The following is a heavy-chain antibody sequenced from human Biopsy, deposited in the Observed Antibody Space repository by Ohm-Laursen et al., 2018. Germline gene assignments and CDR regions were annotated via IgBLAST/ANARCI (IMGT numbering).Heavy chain of an antibody. J-gene: IGHJ1*01. Sequence: SVTLSLTCTVSGVSFTGHYWTWIRQPPGQGLEGIGHISHTGYTSYKSSLKSRVTISLDTSRKHFSLRLTSLAAADTAVYYCARGSNEYGGLYFPHWGQGTLVTVSS. CDR3: ARGSNEYGGLYFPH. CDR1: GVSFTGHY. V-gene: IGHV4-59*11. D-gene: IGHD4-23*01. CDR2: ISHTGYT.